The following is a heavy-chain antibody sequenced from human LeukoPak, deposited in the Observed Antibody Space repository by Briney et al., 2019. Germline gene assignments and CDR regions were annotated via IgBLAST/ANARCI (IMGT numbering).Heavy chain of an antibody. Sequence: GGSLRLSCAASGFTFSSYAMSWVRQAPGKGLVWVSRISPTGSTTSYADSVKGRFTVSRDNAKNTLYLQVNNLRAEDTAVYYCARGPNSNWSGLDFWGQGTLLTVSS. CDR1: GFTFSSYA. CDR3: ARGPNSNWSGLDF. D-gene: IGHD6-6*01. CDR2: ISPTGSTT. J-gene: IGHJ4*02. V-gene: IGHV3-74*01.